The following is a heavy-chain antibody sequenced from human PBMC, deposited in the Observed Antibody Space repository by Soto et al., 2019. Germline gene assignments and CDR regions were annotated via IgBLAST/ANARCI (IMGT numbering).Heavy chain of an antibody. Sequence: SVKVSCKASGGTFSSYAISWVRQAPGQGLEWMGGIIPIFGTANYAQKFQGRVTITADESTSTAYMELSSLRSEDTAVYYCARDTPPPYCTDGVCYAVNWFDPWGQGTLVTVSS. D-gene: IGHD2-8*01. V-gene: IGHV1-69*13. J-gene: IGHJ5*02. CDR3: ARDTPPPYCTDGVCYAVNWFDP. CDR1: GGTFSSYA. CDR2: IIPIFGTA.